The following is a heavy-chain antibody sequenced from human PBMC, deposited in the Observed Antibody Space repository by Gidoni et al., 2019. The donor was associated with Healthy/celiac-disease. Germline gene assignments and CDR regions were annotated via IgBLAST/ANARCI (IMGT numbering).Heavy chain of an antibody. J-gene: IGHJ4*02. Sequence: QVQLVESGGGVVQPGRSLRLSCAASGFTFSSYGMHWVRQAPGKGLEWVAVISYDGSNKYYADSVKGRFTISRDNSKNTLYLQMNSLRAEDTAVYYCAKDRMLAVADYWGQGTLVTVSS. V-gene: IGHV3-30*18. D-gene: IGHD6-19*01. CDR3: AKDRMLAVADY. CDR1: GFTFSSYG. CDR2: ISYDGSNK.